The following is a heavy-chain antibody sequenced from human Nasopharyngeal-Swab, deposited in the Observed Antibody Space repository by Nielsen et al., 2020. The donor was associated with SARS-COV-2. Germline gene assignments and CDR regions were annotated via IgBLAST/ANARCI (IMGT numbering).Heavy chain of an antibody. D-gene: IGHD3-3*01. CDR1: GFTFSSYD. Sequence: GESLKISCAASGFTFSSYDMHWVRQATGKGLEWVSAIGTAGDTYYPGSVKGRFTISRENAKNSLYLQMNSLRAEDTAVYYCARDTVTLGPYYDFWSGYLTPDAFDIWGQGTMVTVSS. CDR3: ARDTVTLGPYYDFWSGYLTPDAFDI. CDR2: IGTAGDT. V-gene: IGHV3-13*01. J-gene: IGHJ3*02.